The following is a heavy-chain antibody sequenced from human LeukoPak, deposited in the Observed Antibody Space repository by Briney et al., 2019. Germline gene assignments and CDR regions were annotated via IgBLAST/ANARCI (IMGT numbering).Heavy chain of an antibody. CDR1: GFTFSSYA. CDR3: AKEYSEYYHDTSGYFGSFDY. Sequence: GGSLRLSCAASGFTFSSYAMSWVRQAPGKGLEWVSAISGSGGSTYYADSVQGRFAISRDNSKNTLNLQMNRLRADDTAVYFCAKEYSEYYHDTSGYFGSFDYWGQGTLVTVSS. D-gene: IGHD3-22*01. CDR2: ISGSGGST. V-gene: IGHV3-23*01. J-gene: IGHJ4*02.